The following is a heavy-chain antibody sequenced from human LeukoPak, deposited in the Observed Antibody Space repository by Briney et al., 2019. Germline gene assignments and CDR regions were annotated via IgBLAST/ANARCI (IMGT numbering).Heavy chain of an antibody. Sequence: PGGSLRLSCAASGFTFSNFPMTWVRQAPGKGLEWVAVISYDGSNKYYADSVKGRFTISRDNSKNTLYLQMNSLRAEDTAVYYCAKVLYSSSWYEVDYWGQGTLVTVSS. D-gene: IGHD6-13*01. CDR3: AKVLYSSSWYEVDY. CDR1: GFTFSNFP. J-gene: IGHJ4*02. V-gene: IGHV3-30*18. CDR2: ISYDGSNK.